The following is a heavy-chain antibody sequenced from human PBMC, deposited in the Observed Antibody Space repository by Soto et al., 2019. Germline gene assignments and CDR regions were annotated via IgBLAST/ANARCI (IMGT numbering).Heavy chain of an antibody. J-gene: IGHJ6*02. CDR1: GFTFSSYA. CDR2: ISGSGGST. CDR3: AKLRFSDVKRGCMDV. D-gene: IGHD3-3*01. Sequence: HPGGSLRLSCAASGFTFSSYAMSWVRQAPGKGLEWVSAISGSGGSTYYADSVKGRFTISRDNSKNTLYLQMNSLRAEDTAVYYCAKLRFSDVKRGCMDVWGQGTTVTVS. V-gene: IGHV3-23*01.